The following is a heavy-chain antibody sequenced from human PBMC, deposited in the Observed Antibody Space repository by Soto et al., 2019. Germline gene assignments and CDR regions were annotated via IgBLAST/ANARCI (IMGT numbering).Heavy chain of an antibody. CDR3: ARGKWAGAATPIEY. V-gene: IGHV3-53*01. CDR1: GFTVSSNY. D-gene: IGHD2-15*01. CDR2: IYSGGST. Sequence: EVQLVESGGGLIQPGGSLRLSCAASGFTVSSNYMSWVRQAPGKGLEWVSVIYSGGSTYYADSVKGRFTISRDNSKNTLSLQMNSLRAEETAVYYCARGKWAGAATPIEYWGQGTLVTVSS. J-gene: IGHJ4*02.